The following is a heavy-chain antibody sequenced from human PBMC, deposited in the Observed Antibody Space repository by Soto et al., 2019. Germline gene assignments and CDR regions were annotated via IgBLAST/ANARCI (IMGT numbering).Heavy chain of an antibody. V-gene: IGHV3-23*01. CDR1: GFTFSTYV. D-gene: IGHD3-3*01. J-gene: IGHJ3*01. Sequence: PGGSLRLSCAASGFTFSTYVMSWVRQAPGKGLEWVSAITGSGGSTYYADSVKVRFTISRDNSKNTLYLQMNSLRAEDTAVYYCAKHYGFHDAFDVWGQGTMVTVS. CDR2: ITGSGGST. CDR3: AKHYGFHDAFDV.